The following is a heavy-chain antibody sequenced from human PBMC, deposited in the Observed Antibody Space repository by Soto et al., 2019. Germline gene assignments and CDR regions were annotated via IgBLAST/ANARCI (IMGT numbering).Heavy chain of an antibody. CDR1: GYTFTSYG. J-gene: IGHJ6*02. CDR2: ISAYNGNT. V-gene: IGHV1-18*01. CDR3: ASYHLNSYYYGMDV. Sequence: QVQLVQSGAAVKKPGASVKVCCKASGYTFTSYGFSWVRQAPGQGLEWMGWISAYNGNTNYAQKLQGRVTMTTDTSTSTAYMELRSLRSDDTAVYYCASYHLNSYYYGMDVWGQGTTVTVSS.